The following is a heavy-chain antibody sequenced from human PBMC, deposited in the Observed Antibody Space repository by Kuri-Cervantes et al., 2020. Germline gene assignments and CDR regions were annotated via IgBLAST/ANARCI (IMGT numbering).Heavy chain of an antibody. CDR2: ISAYNGDT. J-gene: IGHJ4*02. V-gene: IGHV1-18*01. CDR1: GYIFTSYG. CDR3: ARDKGRYCSSTSCYEAY. D-gene: IGHD2-2*01. Sequence: ASVKVSCKASGYIFTSYGISWVRQAPGQGLEWMGWISAYNGDTKYAQKLQGRVTMTTDTSTSTAHMELRSLRSDDTAVYYCARDKGRYCSSTSCYEAYWGQGTLVTVSS.